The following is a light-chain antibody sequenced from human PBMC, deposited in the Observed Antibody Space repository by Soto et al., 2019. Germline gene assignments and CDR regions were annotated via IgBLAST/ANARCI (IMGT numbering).Light chain of an antibody. J-gene: IGKJ4*01. CDR2: GAS. V-gene: IGKV3-15*01. CDR1: QSVRNN. CDR3: QQYKNWPLT. Sequence: EIVMTQSPATLSVSPGERATASCRASQSVRNNLAWYQQKPGQAPRLLIYGASTRATGIPARFSGSGYGTEFTLTISSLQSEDFAAYYCQQYKNWPLTFGGGTKVDIK.